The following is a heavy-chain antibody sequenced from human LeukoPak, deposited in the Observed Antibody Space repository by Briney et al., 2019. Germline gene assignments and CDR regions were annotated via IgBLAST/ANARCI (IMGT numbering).Heavy chain of an antibody. D-gene: IGHD3-10*01. Sequence: PPETLFLTCAVYGGSFSGYYWSWIRQPPGKGLEWIGEINHSGSTNYNPSLESRVTISLDTSKTQFSLNLTSVTAADTAVYYCARMYYFGSGSLKDWGQGTLVTLSS. CDR3: ARMYYFGSGSLKD. J-gene: IGHJ4*02. CDR2: INHSGST. V-gene: IGHV4-34*01. CDR1: GGSFSGYY.